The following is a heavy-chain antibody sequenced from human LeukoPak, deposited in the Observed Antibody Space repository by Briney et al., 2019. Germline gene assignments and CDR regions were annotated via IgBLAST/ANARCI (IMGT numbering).Heavy chain of an antibody. D-gene: IGHD6-13*01. Sequence: GGSLRLSCAASGFTFSSYAMSWVRQAPGKGLEWVSVIYSGGSTYYADSVKGRFTISRDNSKNTLYLQMNSLRAEDTAVYYCSLDSSRWYDAFDIWGQGTMVTVSS. CDR2: IYSGGST. CDR3: SLDSSRWYDAFDI. J-gene: IGHJ3*02. V-gene: IGHV3-66*01. CDR1: GFTFSSYA.